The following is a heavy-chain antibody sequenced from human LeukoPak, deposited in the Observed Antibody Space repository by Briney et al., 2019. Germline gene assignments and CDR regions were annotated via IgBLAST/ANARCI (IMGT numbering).Heavy chain of an antibody. CDR1: GFTFSSHG. D-gene: IGHD3-3*01. CDR2: IWYDGSKT. J-gene: IGHJ4*02. Sequence: GGSLRLSCAASGFTFSSHGMHWVRQAPGKGLDWVAVIWYDGSKTLYADSVKGRSTISRDDSKNTLYLQMNSLRAEDTAVYYCAREASGYYRDFWGQGTLVIVSS. CDR3: AREASGYYRDF. V-gene: IGHV3-33*01.